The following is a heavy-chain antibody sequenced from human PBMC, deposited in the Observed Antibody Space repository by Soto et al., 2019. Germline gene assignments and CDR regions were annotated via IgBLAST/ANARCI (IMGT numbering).Heavy chain of an antibody. Sequence: QVQLQESGPGLVKPSGTLSLTCAVSGASISSTNWWSWVRQFPGQGLEWIGEIFHDGRTNYNPSLKSRVTISVDKSKNHFSLELTPVTAADTAIYYCAREGQEMRRWGHGTLVTVSS. CDR1: GASISSTNW. CDR3: AREGQEMRR. CDR2: IFHDGRT. V-gene: IGHV4-4*02. J-gene: IGHJ4*01.